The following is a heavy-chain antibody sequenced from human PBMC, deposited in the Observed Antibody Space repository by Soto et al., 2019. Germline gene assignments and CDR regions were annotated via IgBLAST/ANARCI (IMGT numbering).Heavy chain of an antibody. CDR2: INAGNGNT. J-gene: IGHJ6*02. V-gene: IGHV1-3*01. Sequence: ASVKVSCKASGYTFTSYAMHWVRQAPGQRLEWMGWINAGNGNTKYSQKFQGRVTITRDTSASTAYMELSSLRSEDTAVYYCAIPAMVYYYYGMDVWGQGTTVTVSS. CDR3: AIPAMVYYYYGMDV. CDR1: GYTFTSYA. D-gene: IGHD5-18*01.